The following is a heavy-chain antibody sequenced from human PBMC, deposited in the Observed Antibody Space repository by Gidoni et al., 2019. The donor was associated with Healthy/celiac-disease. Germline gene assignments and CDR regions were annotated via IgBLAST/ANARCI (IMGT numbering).Heavy chain of an antibody. CDR2: INHSGST. CDR1: GGSFSGYY. CDR3: ARGLKVVYSYGRNYYYYYMDV. J-gene: IGHJ6*03. Sequence: QVQLQQWGAGLLKPSETLSLTCAVYGGSFSGYYWSWIRQPPGKGLEWIGEINHSGSTNYNPSLKRRVTISVDTSKNQFSLKLSSVTAADTAVEYCARGLKVVYSYGRNYYYYYMDVWGKGTTVTVSS. V-gene: IGHV4-34*01. D-gene: IGHD5-18*01.